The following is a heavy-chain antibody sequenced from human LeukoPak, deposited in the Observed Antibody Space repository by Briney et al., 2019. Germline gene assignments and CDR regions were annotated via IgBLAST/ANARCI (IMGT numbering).Heavy chain of an antibody. Sequence: SETLSLTCTVSGGSISTSDYYWNWIRQPLGKGLEWIGYIFYSGNTYYNPSLKSRLTISVDTSKNQFSLKLSSVTAADTAVYYCARHSNPSYYYDSSLLAAFDIWGQGTMVTVSS. CDR3: ARHSNPSYYYDSSLLAAFDI. D-gene: IGHD3-22*01. CDR2: IFYSGNT. J-gene: IGHJ3*02. V-gene: IGHV4-30-4*01. CDR1: GGSISTSDYY.